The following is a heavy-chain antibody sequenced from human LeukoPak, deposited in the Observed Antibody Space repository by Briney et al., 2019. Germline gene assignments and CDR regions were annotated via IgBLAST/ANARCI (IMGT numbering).Heavy chain of an antibody. D-gene: IGHD3-22*01. CDR2: ITGSDDRT. CDR1: GFIFSSAA. Sequence: GGSLRLSCAASGFIFSSAAMTWVRQAPGKGLEWVSTITGSDDRTYYADTVKGRFTISGDYSKNTLHLQMNSLRVDDTAIYFCAKGPQVGSGYHPDYWGQGTLVTVSS. V-gene: IGHV3-23*01. J-gene: IGHJ4*02. CDR3: AKGPQVGSGYHPDY.